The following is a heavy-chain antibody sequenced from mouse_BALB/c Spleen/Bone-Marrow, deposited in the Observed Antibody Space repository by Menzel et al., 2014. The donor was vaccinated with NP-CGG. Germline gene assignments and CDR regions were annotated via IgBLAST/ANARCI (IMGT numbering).Heavy chain of an antibody. V-gene: IGHV2-9*02. CDR1: GFSLTSYG. J-gene: IGHJ4*01. CDR2: IWAGGST. D-gene: IGHD2-3*01. CDR3: ARDPVYDNYDAMDY. Sequence: VKVVESGPGLVAPSRSLSITCTVSGFSLTSYGVHWVRQPPGKGLEWLGVIWAGGSTNYNSALMSRLSISKDNSKSQVFLKMNSLQTDDTAMYYCARDPVYDNYDAMDYWGQGTSVTVSS.